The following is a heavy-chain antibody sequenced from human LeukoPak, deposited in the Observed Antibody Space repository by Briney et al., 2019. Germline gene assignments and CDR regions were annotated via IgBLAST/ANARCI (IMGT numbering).Heavy chain of an antibody. CDR3: ARDPYGDYGDCFDY. J-gene: IGHJ4*02. CDR2: IKHDGSEI. D-gene: IGHD4-17*01. V-gene: IGHV3-7*01. Sequence: GGSLRLSCAASGFTFRSYWMSWVRQAPGKGLEWVANIKHDGSEIYYVDSVKGRFTISRDNAKKSRYLQMNSLRAEDTALYYCARDPYGDYGDCFDYWGQGTLVTVSS. CDR1: GFTFRSYW.